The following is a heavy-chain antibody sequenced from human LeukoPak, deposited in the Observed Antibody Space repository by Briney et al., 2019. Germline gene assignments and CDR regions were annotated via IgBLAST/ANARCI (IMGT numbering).Heavy chain of an antibody. CDR2: INPNNGGA. Sequence: AASVKVSCKASGYTFTDYYIHWVRQAPGQGLEWMGWINPNNGGANYAQKFQGRVTMTRDTSITTGYMVLIRLRSDDTAVYYCAREGHSSGDFDYWGQGTLVTVSS. CDR1: GYTFTDYY. CDR3: AREGHSSGDFDY. D-gene: IGHD6-19*01. V-gene: IGHV1-2*02. J-gene: IGHJ4*02.